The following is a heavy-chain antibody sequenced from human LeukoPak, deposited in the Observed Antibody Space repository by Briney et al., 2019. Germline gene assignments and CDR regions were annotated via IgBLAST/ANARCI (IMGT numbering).Heavy chain of an antibody. CDR3: ANRYVSEY. CDR1: GFIFSDYA. J-gene: IGHJ4*02. CDR2: IAYAGT. D-gene: IGHD3-16*01. V-gene: IGHV3-23*01. Sequence: GGSLRLSCAASGFIFSDYAMNWVRQAPGKGLEWVSTIAYAGTYYADSVKGRFITSRDDSKSTLYLQMNSLRADDTAVYFCANRYVSEYWGQGTQVTVSS.